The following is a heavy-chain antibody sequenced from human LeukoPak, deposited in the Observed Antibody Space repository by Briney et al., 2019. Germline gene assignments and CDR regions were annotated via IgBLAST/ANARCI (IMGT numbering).Heavy chain of an antibody. CDR1: GGSISSYY. J-gene: IGHJ4*02. CDR2: IYYSGST. Sequence: SETLSLTCTVSGGSISSYYWSWLRQPPGKGLEWIGYIYYSGSTNYNPSLKSRVTISVDTSKNQFSLKLSSVTAADTAVYYCARDRGPLLSYYFDYWGQGSLVTVSS. D-gene: IGHD3-10*01. V-gene: IGHV4-59*01. CDR3: ARDRGPLLSYYFDY.